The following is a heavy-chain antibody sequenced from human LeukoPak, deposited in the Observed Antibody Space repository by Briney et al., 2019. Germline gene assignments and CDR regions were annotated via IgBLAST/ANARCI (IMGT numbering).Heavy chain of an antibody. J-gene: IGHJ4*02. V-gene: IGHV3-53*01. CDR2: IYSGGST. Sequence: GGSLRLSCAASGFTVSSNYMSWVRQAPGKGLEWVSVIYSGGSTYYADSVKGRFTISRDNSKNTLYLQMNSLRAEDPAVYYCASSIGLAYSSSWYGDFDYWGQGTLVTVSS. D-gene: IGHD6-13*01. CDR1: GFTVSSNY. CDR3: ASSIGLAYSSSWYGDFDY.